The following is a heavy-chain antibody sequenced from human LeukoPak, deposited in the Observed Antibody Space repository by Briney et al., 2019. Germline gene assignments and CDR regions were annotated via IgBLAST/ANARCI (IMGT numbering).Heavy chain of an antibody. CDR2: INHSGST. V-gene: IGHV4-34*01. J-gene: IGHJ3*02. Sequence: PSETLSLTCAVYGGSFSGYYWSWIRQPPGKGLEWIGEINHSGSTNYNPSLKSRVTISVDTSKNQFSLKLSSVSAADTAVYYCARSYDSSGYYYVRYGFDIWGQGTMVTVSS. CDR1: GGSFSGYY. D-gene: IGHD3-22*01. CDR3: ARSYDSSGYYYVRYGFDI.